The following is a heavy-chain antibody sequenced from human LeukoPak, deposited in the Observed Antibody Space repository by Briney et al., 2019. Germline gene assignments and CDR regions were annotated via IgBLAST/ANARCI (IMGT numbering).Heavy chain of an antibody. CDR3: AKTTTGYSSGRFPGWPVDY. D-gene: IGHD6-19*01. J-gene: IGHJ4*02. CDR2: I. CDR1: GFTFSSYA. Sequence: GGSLRLSCAASGFTFSSYAMYWVRQAPGKGLEWVSGIDSVKGRFTISRDNSKNTVYLQMNSLRAEDTAVYYCAKTTTGYSSGRFPGWPVDYWGQGTLVTVSS. V-gene: IGHV3-23*01.